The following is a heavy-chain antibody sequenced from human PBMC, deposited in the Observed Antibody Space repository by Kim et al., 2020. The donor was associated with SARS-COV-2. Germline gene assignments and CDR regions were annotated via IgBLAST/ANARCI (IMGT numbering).Heavy chain of an antibody. CDR3: AKDQVVVVPAAMEPGQRYFDY. D-gene: IGHD2-2*01. J-gene: IGHJ4*02. CDR1: GFTFSSYG. V-gene: IGHV3-30*18. CDR2: ISYDGSNK. Sequence: GGSLRLSCAASGFTFSSYGMHWVRQAPGKGLEWVAVISYDGSNKYYADSVKGRFTISRDNSKNTLYLQMNSLRAEDTAVYYCAKDQVVVVPAAMEPGQRYFDYWGQGTLVTVSS.